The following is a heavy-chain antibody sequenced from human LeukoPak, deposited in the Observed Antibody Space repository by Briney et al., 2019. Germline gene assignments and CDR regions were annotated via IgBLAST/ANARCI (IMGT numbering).Heavy chain of an antibody. D-gene: IGHD1-14*01. Sequence: GGSLRLSCTASGLTFSTSGFNWVRQAPGKGLEWVASIGPTGSDRYHADSVKGRFTISRDTANHFLYLQMNSLRAEDTAVYYCATETNGRHYDYWGQGTLLTVSS. CDR1: GLTFSTSG. V-gene: IGHV3-21*06. J-gene: IGHJ4*02. CDR3: ATETNGRHYDY. CDR2: IGPTGSDR.